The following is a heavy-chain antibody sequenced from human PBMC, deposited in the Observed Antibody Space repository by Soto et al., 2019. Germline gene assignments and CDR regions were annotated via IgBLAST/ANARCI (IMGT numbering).Heavy chain of an antibody. Sequence: QNTGKGLEWVSVITYDGSFKYYADSVKGRFTISRDNSKNTLSLHLNTLKPEDTAVYHCAKDRVGGTFSARPPLWCQGTLLIASS. D-gene: IGHD1-7*01. V-gene: IGHV3-30*18. CDR2: ITYDGSFK. CDR3: AKDRVGGTFSARPPL. J-gene: IGHJ1*01.